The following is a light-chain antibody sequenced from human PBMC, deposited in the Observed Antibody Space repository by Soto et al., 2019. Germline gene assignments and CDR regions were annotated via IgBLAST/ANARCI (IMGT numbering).Light chain of an antibody. V-gene: IGKV3-20*01. CDR3: QQYGSSPMT. Sequence: EIVLTQSPGTLSLSPGERATLSCRASQSVSSNYLAWYQQKPRQAPRLLIGSASSRATGIPDRFSGGGSGTDFTLTISRLEPEDAAVYYRQQYGSSPMTFGQGTRLEIK. CDR2: SAS. CDR1: QSVSSNY. J-gene: IGKJ5*01.